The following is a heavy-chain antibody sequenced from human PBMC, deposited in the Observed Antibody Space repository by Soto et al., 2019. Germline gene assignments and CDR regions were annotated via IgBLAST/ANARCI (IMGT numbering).Heavy chain of an antibody. CDR1: GYTFTSYG. V-gene: IGHV1-2*04. CDR3: ARGGIIAAAPNWFDP. D-gene: IGHD6-13*01. J-gene: IGHJ5*02. Sequence: ASVKVSFKASGYTFTSYGISWVRQAPGQGLEWMGWINPNSGGTNYAQKFQGWVTMTRDTSTSTAYMELSRLRSDDTAVYYCARGGIIAAAPNWFDPWGQGTLVTVSS. CDR2: INPNSGGT.